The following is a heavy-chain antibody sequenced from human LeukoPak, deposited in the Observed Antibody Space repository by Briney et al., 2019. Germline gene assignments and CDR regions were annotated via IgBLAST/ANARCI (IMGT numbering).Heavy chain of an antibody. J-gene: IGHJ4*02. CDR1: GGSFSGYY. CDR2: INNSGGT. V-gene: IGHV4-34*04. D-gene: IGHD3-3*01. Sequence: SETLSLTCAVYGGSFSGYYWSWIRQPPRKGLEWIGEINNSGGTNNNPSLMSRGVISVDTSKNQFSLKLRCVAAAATAVYYCASHDFWSGYLYYFDYWGRGTRVTVSS. CDR3: ASHDFWSGYLYYFDY.